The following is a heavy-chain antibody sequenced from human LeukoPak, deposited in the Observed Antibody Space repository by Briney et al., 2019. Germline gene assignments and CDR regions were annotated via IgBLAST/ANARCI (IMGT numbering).Heavy chain of an antibody. Sequence: GGSLRLSCAASGFTFSSYAMSWVRQAPGKGLVGVSAISCSGGSTYYADSVKGRFTTSRDNSKNTLYRQMNSLRAEDTAVYYWAKDPPRWVATTTQDYWGQGTLVSVSS. CDR3: AKDPPRWVATTTQDY. V-gene: IGHV3-23*01. D-gene: IGHD5-24*01. J-gene: IGHJ4*02. CDR2: ISCSGGST. CDR1: GFTFSSYA.